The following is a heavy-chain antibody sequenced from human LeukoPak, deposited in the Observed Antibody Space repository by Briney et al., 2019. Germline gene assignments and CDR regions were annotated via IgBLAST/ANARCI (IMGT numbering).Heavy chain of an antibody. CDR2: ILLSGDGT. V-gene: IGHV3-23*01. Sequence: GGSLRLSCAASGFTFSTFGMSWVRQAPGEGLEWVSSILLSGDGTTYVDSVEGRFTITRDNSKNTLFLQMNSLRAEDTAVYYCAKNLLGDAAYSWYFDLWGRGTLVTVSS. CDR1: GFTFSTFG. J-gene: IGHJ2*01. CDR3: AKNLLGDAAYSWYFDL. D-gene: IGHD1-26*01.